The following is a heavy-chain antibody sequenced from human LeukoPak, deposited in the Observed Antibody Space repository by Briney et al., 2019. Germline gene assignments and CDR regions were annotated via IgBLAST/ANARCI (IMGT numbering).Heavy chain of an antibody. V-gene: IGHV4-59*08. CDR1: GGSISGEH. CDR2: IYYSGST. CDR3: ARRNDFGI. J-gene: IGHJ3*02. Sequence: PSETLSPTCTVSGGSISGEHWNWIRQPPGKGLEWIGYIYYSGSTNYNPSLKSRVTISIDTSKNQFSLKLTAVTAADTAVYYCARRNDFGIWGQGTMVTVSS.